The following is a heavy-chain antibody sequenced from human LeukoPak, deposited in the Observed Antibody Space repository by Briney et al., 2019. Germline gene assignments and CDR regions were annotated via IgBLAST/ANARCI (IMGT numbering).Heavy chain of an antibody. CDR2: IYPGDSDT. D-gene: IGHD6-19*01. Sequence: GESLKISCQGSGYSFTSYWIGWVRQMPGKGLEWMGIIYPGDSDTRYSPSFQGQVTISADKSISTAYLQWSSLKASDTAMYYCARQSIAVSGTFDYWGQGTLVTVSS. CDR3: ARQSIAVSGTFDY. CDR1: GYSFTSYW. J-gene: IGHJ4*02. V-gene: IGHV5-51*01.